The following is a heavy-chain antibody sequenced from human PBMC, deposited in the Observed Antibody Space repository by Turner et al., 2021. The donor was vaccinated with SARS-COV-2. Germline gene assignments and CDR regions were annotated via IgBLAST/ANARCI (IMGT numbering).Heavy chain of an antibody. CDR1: GGSISSYY. D-gene: IGHD3-10*01. CDR2: IYYSGST. V-gene: IGHV4-59*01. CDR3: VRGFDY. Sequence: QVQLQESGPGLVKPSETLSLTCTVSGGSISSYYWRWIRQPPGKGLEWIGYIYYSGSTNYNPYLKSRVTMSVDTSKIQFSLKLSSVTAADTAVYYCVRGFDYWGQGTLVTVSS. J-gene: IGHJ4*02.